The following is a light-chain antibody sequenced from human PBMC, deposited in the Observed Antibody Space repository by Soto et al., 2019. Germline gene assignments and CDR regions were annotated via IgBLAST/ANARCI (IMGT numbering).Light chain of an antibody. CDR1: SSNIGSYA. J-gene: IGLJ2*01. CDR3: AAWDDSLTGPAV. V-gene: IGLV1-44*01. CDR2: SND. Sequence: QSVLTQPPSASGTPGQRVTISCSGSSSNIGSYAVNWYQQLPGTAPKLLIYSNDQRPSGVPDRFSGSKSGTSASLAIGGRQSEDEADYYCAAWDDSLTGPAVFGGGTKLTVL.